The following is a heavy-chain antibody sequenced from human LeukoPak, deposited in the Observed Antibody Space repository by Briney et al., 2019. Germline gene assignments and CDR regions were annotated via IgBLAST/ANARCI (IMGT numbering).Heavy chain of an antibody. CDR2: ISSSSSYT. CDR1: GFTFSDYY. Sequence: GGSLRLSCAASGFTFSDYYMSWIRQAPGKGLEWVSYISSSSSYTNYADSVKGRFTISRDNAKNSLYLQTNSLRAEDTAVYYCARDEGFGELLYGMDVWGKGTTVTVSS. D-gene: IGHD3-10*01. V-gene: IGHV3-11*06. J-gene: IGHJ6*04. CDR3: ARDEGFGELLYGMDV.